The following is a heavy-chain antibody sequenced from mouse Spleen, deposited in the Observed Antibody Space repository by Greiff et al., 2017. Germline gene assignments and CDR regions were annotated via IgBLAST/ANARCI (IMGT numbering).Heavy chain of an antibody. J-gene: IGHJ3*01. CDR1: GFTFSSYA. V-gene: IGHV5-9*04. CDR2: ISSGGGNT. CDR3: ARHEHYGNGFAY. D-gene: IGHD2-1*01. Sequence: EVKLEESGGGLVKLGGSLKLSCAASGFTFSSYAMSWVRQTPEKRLEWVATISSGGGNTYYPDSVKGRFTISRDNAKNTLYLQMSSLKSEDTAMYYCARHEHYGNGFAYWGQGTLVTVSA.